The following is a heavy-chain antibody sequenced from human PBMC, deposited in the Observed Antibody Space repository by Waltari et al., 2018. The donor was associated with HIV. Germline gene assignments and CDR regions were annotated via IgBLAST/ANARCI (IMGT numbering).Heavy chain of an antibody. CDR1: GFTFSNYL. Sequence: QVHLVESGGGVVQPGGSLKLSCAASGFTFSNYLMHWVLQAPGKGLEWVTFIYYDGNNKNYADSVKGRFTISRDNSKKTLYLQMNSLRHEDTAVYYCARGGLAISPAGTRLYTGMDVWGQGTTVTVSS. V-gene: IGHV3-30*02. CDR3: ARGGLAISPAGTRLYTGMDV. J-gene: IGHJ6*02. D-gene: IGHD6-13*01. CDR2: IYYDGNNK.